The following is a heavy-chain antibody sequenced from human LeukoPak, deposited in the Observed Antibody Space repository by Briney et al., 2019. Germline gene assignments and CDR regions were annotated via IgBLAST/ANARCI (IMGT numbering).Heavy chain of an antibody. J-gene: IGHJ6*02. V-gene: IGHV3-23*01. D-gene: IGHD2-2*01. CDR3: AKGPSDCSSTSCYGVYYYYGMDV. Sequence: GGSLRLSCAASGFTVSNSFMTWVRQAPGKGLEWVSAISGSGGSTYYADSVKGRFTISRDNSKNTLYLQMNSLRAEDTAVYYCAKGPSDCSSTSCYGVYYYYGMDVWGQGTTVTVSS. CDR2: ISGSGGST. CDR1: GFTVSNSF.